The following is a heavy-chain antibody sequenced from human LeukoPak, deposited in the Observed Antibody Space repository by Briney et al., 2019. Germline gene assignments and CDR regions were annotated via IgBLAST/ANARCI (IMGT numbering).Heavy chain of an antibody. CDR2: IYYSGST. J-gene: IGHJ4*02. D-gene: IGHD3-22*01. CDR1: GGSIGSGDYY. CDR3: ARAHYPYDSSGYYSQLPLDY. V-gene: IGHV4-30-4*08. Sequence: SETLSLTCTVSGGSIGSGDYYWSWIRQPPGKGLEWIGYIYYSGSTYYNPSLKSRVTISVDTSKNQFSLKLSSVTAADTAVYYCARAHYPYDSSGYYSQLPLDYWGQGTLVTVSS.